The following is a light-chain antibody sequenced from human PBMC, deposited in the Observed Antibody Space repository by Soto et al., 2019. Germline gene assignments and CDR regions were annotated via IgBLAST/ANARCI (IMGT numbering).Light chain of an antibody. J-gene: IGKJ2*01. CDR3: QQYGTTPYT. CDR2: RAS. Sequence: EIVMTQSPATLSVAPGERVTLSCRASQSVRSNLAWYQQKPGQAPKVLIFRASTRATGVPPRFSGSGSGTEFTLTISSLQSEDFAVYYCQQYGTTPYTFGQGTRLEIK. V-gene: IGKV3-15*01. CDR1: QSVRSN.